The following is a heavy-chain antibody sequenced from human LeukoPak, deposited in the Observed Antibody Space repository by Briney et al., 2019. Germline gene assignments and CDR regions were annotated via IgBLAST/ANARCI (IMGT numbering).Heavy chain of an antibody. Sequence: SETLSLTCTVSGGSISSSSYYWGWIRQPPGKGLEWIGSIYYSGSTYYNPSLKSRVTISVDTSKNQFSLKLSSVTAADTAVYYCAKDYSYDSSGYPFDYWGQGTLVTVSS. CDR3: AKDYSYDSSGYPFDY. J-gene: IGHJ4*02. V-gene: IGHV4-39*01. D-gene: IGHD3-22*01. CDR1: GGSISSSSYY. CDR2: IYYSGST.